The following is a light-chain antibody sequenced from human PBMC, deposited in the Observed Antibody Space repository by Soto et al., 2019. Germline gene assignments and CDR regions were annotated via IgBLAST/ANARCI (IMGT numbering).Light chain of an antibody. CDR1: QSISTW. CDR3: QQYNSYWYT. CDR2: DAS. Sequence: DIQMTQSPSTLSASVGDRVIITCRASQSISTWLAWDQQKPGKAPNLLIYDASTLQSGVPLRFSGSGSGTEFTLTISSLQPDDFATYYCQQYNSYWYTFGQGTRLEIK. J-gene: IGKJ2*01. V-gene: IGKV1-5*01.